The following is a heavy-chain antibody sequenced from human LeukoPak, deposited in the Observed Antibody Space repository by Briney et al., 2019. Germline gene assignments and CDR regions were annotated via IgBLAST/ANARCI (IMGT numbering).Heavy chain of an antibody. J-gene: IGHJ4*02. CDR3: ARDRRYCGGGSCYFDYFFDY. CDR2: ISYEGSIN. CDR1: GFNFNSYA. V-gene: IGHV3-30-3*01. Sequence: GGSLRLSCAASGFNFNSYAVHWVRQAPGKGLEWVAVISYEGSINFYAASVKGRFTISRGNSKNTLYLQMNSLRAEDSALYFCARDRRYCGGGSCYFDYFFDYWGQGTLVTVSS. D-gene: IGHD2-15*01.